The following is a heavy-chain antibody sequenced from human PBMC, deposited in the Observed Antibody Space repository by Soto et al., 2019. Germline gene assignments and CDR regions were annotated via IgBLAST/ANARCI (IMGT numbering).Heavy chain of an antibody. V-gene: IGHV3-33*01. J-gene: IGHJ5*02. Sequence: GGSLRLSCAASGFTFSSYGMHWVRQAPGKGLEWVAVIWYDGSNKYYADSVKGRFTISRDNSKNTLYLQMNSLRAEDTAVYYCAREVAAAKEESNWFDPWGQGTLVTVSS. CDR3: AREVAAAKEESNWFDP. D-gene: IGHD6-13*01. CDR1: GFTFSSYG. CDR2: IWYDGSNK.